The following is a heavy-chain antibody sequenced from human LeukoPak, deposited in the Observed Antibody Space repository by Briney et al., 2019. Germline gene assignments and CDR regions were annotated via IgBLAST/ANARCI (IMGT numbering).Heavy chain of an antibody. CDR1: GFTFSSYS. CDR3: ARKGIYYDGSGYYLPFDY. CDR2: ISSSSSYI. Sequence: GGSLRLSCAASGFTFSSYSMNWVRQAPGKGLEWVSSISSSSSYIYYADSVKGRFTISRDNAKNSLYLQMNSLRAEDTAVYYCARKGIYYDGSGYYLPFDYWGQGTLVTVSS. V-gene: IGHV3-21*01. D-gene: IGHD3-22*01. J-gene: IGHJ4*02.